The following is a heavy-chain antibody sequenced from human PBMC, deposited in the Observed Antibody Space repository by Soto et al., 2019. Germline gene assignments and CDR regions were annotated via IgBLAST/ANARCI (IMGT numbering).Heavy chain of an antibody. V-gene: IGHV5-10-1*01. D-gene: IGHD3-10*01. CDR2: IDPSDSYT. J-gene: IGHJ5*02. CDR1: GYIFTSYW. Sequence: GESLKISCKGSGYIFTSYWISWGLQMPGKGLEWMGRIDPSDSYTNYSPSFQGHVTISADKSISTAYLQWSSLKASDTAMYYCARLAGGSGSYYINNWFDPWGQGTLVTVSS. CDR3: ARLAGGSGSYYINNWFDP.